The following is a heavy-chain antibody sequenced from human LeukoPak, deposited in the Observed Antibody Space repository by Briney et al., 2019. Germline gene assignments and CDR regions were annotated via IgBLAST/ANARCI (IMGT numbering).Heavy chain of an antibody. Sequence: ASVKVSCKASGYTFTGYYMHWVRQAPGQGLEWMGRINPNSGGTNYAQKFQGRVTMTRDTSISTAYMELSRLRSEDTAVYYCARGRRAYGDYLSDYWGQGTLVTVSS. D-gene: IGHD4-17*01. CDR2: INPNSGGT. CDR3: ARGRRAYGDYLSDY. V-gene: IGHV1-2*06. J-gene: IGHJ4*02. CDR1: GYTFTGYY.